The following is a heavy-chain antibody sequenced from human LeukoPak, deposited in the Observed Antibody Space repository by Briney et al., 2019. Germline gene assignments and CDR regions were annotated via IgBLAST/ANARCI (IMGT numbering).Heavy chain of an antibody. CDR3: AKASTWAEFYYYYMDV. D-gene: IGHD2/OR15-2a*01. Sequence: PGGSLRLSCAASGFTFSSYAMSWVRQAPGKGLEWVSAISGSGGSTHYADSVKGRFTISRDNSKNTLYLQMNSPRAEDTAVYYCAKASTWAEFYYYYMDVWGKGTTVTVSS. J-gene: IGHJ6*03. V-gene: IGHV3-23*01. CDR1: GFTFSSYA. CDR2: ISGSGGST.